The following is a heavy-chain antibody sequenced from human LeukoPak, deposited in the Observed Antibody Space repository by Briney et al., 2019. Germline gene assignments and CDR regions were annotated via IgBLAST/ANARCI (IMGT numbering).Heavy chain of an antibody. CDR1: GFTFSSYA. CDR3: AKDRDYYDSSGSIFDY. J-gene: IGHJ4*02. V-gene: IGHV3-23*01. CDR2: ISGSGGST. Sequence: PGGSLRLSCAASGFTFSSYAMSWVRQAPGKGLEWVSAISGSGGSTYYADSVKGRFTISRDNSKNTLYLQMNSLRAEDTAVYYCAKDRDYYDSSGSIFDYWGQGTLVTVSS. D-gene: IGHD3-22*01.